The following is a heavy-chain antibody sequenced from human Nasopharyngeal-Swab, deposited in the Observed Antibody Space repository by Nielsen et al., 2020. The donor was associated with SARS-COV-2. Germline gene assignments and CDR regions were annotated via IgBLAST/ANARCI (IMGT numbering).Heavy chain of an antibody. Sequence: GESLKISCTVSVVSLADYDVSWFRQAPGKGLEWVGFIRSKAYAGATHHAASVKGRFTISRDDSKSIAYLQMNSLEIEDTAFYYCSKGRSYASHTWFDSWGQGTLVTVSS. D-gene: IGHD3-16*01. CDR1: VVSLADYD. CDR2: IRSKAYAGAT. V-gene: IGHV3-49*03. CDR3: SKGRSYASHTWFDS. J-gene: IGHJ5*01.